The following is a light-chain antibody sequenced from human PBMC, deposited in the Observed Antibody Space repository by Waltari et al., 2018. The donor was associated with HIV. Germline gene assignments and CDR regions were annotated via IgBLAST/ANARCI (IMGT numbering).Light chain of an antibody. Sequence: QAVVTQEPSLTVSPGGTVTLTCASSPGAVTSGHCPYWFQRRPGQAPKTPIYDTTNRHSWTTARFSGSLLGGKAALTLSGAQFEDEADYFCLLSFNGVVVFGGGTTLTVL. J-gene: IGLJ2*01. CDR3: LLSFNGVVV. CDR1: PGAVTSGHC. CDR2: DTT. V-gene: IGLV7-46*01.